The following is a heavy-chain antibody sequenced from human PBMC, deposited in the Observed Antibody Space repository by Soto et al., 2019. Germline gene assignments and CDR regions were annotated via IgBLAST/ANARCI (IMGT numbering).Heavy chain of an antibody. Sequence: QVQLVQSGAEVKKPGSSVKVSCKASGGTFSSYTISWVRQAPGQGLEWMGRIIPILGIANYAQKFQGRVTITADKSTSKAYMELSSLRSEDTAVYYCARYCSSTSCQKYNWFDPWGQGTLVTVSS. CDR3: ARYCSSTSCQKYNWFDP. CDR1: GGTFSSYT. D-gene: IGHD2-2*01. J-gene: IGHJ5*02. CDR2: IIPILGIA. V-gene: IGHV1-69*02.